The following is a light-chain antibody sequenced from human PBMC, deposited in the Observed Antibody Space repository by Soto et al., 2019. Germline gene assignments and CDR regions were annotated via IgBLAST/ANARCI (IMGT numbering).Light chain of an antibody. CDR1: SGDIGSYNR. J-gene: IGLJ1*01. CDR2: EVT. Sequence: QSVLTQPASVSGSPGQSITISCTGTSGDIGSYNRVSWYQQHPGKAPKLIIYEVTDRPSGVSNRFSGSKSGNTASLTISGLQAEDEDEYYRRSDTNSTTRDCVFGKGTKVTV. V-gene: IGLV2-14*01. CDR3: RSDTNSTTRDCV.